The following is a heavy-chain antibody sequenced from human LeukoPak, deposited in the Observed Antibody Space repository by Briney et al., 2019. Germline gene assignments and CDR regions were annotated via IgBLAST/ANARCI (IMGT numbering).Heavy chain of an antibody. CDR1: GFTFSSYA. CDR3: ARSIGGGYNWFDP. Sequence: GGSLRLSCAASGFTFSSYAMQWVRQAPGKGLEWVAVISYDGSNKYYADSVKGRITISRDNSKNTLYLQMNSLRAEDTAVYYCARSIGGGYNWFDPWGQGTLVTVSS. V-gene: IGHV3-30-3*01. D-gene: IGHD1-26*01. J-gene: IGHJ5*02. CDR2: ISYDGSNK.